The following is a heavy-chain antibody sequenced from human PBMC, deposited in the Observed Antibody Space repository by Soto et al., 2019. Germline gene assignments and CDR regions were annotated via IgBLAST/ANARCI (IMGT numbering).Heavy chain of an antibody. J-gene: IGHJ6*02. D-gene: IGHD1-1*01. V-gene: IGHV1-18*01. CDR3: ARGSPRGTGYYYYGMDV. Sequence: ASVKVSCKASGYTFSSYGISWVRQAPGQGLEWMGWISAYNGNTNYAQRLQGRVTMTTDTSTSTAYMELRSLRSDDTAVYYCARGSPRGTGYYYYGMDVWGQGTTVTVS. CDR2: ISAYNGNT. CDR1: GYTFSSYG.